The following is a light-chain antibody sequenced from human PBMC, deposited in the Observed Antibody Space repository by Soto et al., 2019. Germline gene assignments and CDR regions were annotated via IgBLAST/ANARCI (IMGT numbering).Light chain of an antibody. CDR1: SSDVGGYNY. CDR2: EVN. Sequence: QSALTQPPAASGSPGQSVTISCTRTSSDVGGYNYVAWYQQHPAKAPKLMIYEVNRRPSGVPDRFSGSQSGNTASLTVSGLQAEDEADYYCSSRAGNNVVFGGGTKLTVL. V-gene: IGLV2-8*01. J-gene: IGLJ2*01. CDR3: SSRAGNNVV.